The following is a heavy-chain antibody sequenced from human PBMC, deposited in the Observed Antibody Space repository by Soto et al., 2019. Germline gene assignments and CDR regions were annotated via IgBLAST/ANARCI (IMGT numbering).Heavy chain of an antibody. Sequence: QVQLVQSGAEVKKPGASVKVSCKASGYTFTGYYMHWVRQAPGQGLEWMGWINPNSGGTNYAQKFQGEVTMTKETSISTAYMELSRLRSDDTAVYYCARGGEVPAAISYYGMDVWGQGTTVTVSS. CDR2: INPNSGGT. D-gene: IGHD2-2*02. CDR3: ARGGEVPAAISYYGMDV. CDR1: GYTFTGYY. V-gene: IGHV1-2*02. J-gene: IGHJ6*02.